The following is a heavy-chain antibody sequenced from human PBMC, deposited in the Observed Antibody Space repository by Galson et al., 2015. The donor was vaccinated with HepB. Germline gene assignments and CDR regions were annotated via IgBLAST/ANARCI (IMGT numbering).Heavy chain of an antibody. D-gene: IGHD2-2*02. Sequence: SLRLSCAASGFTFSSYAMHWVRQAPGKGLEWVAVISYDGSNKYYADSVKGRFTISRDNSKNTLYLQMNSLRAEDTAVYYCARVRVPAAIAAEYFQHWGQGTLVTVSS. CDR2: ISYDGSNK. V-gene: IGHV3-30-3*01. CDR3: ARVRVPAAIAAEYFQH. J-gene: IGHJ1*01. CDR1: GFTFSSYA.